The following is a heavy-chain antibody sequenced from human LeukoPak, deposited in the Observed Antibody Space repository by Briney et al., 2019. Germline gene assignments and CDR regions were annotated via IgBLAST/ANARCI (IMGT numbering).Heavy chain of an antibody. J-gene: IGHJ5*02. Sequence: PGGSLRLSCAASGFTLSSYSMNWVRQAPGKGLEWVSSISSSSSYIYYADSVKGRFTISRDNAKNSLYLQMNSLRAEDTAVYYCAREKEGCSSTSCFSWFDPWGQGTLVTVSS. CDR3: AREKEGCSSTSCFSWFDP. D-gene: IGHD2-2*01. V-gene: IGHV3-21*01. CDR2: ISSSSSYI. CDR1: GFTLSSYS.